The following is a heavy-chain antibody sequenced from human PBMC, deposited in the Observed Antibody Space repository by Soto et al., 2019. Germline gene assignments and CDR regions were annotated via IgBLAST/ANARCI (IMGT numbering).Heavy chain of an antibody. V-gene: IGHV3-30*18. CDR3: AKGPSSCYTRGYFDF. Sequence: QVHLVESGGGLVQPGRSLRLSCAASGFSFSTYGMNWVRQAPGKGLEWVAVISHDGGNEYYADSVKGRFTISRDSSKNTVYLQMNNVRAEDTAAYYCAKGPSSCYTRGYFDFWGLCTLVPVSS. D-gene: IGHD6-13*01. CDR2: ISHDGGNE. J-gene: IGHJ2*01. CDR1: GFSFSTYG.